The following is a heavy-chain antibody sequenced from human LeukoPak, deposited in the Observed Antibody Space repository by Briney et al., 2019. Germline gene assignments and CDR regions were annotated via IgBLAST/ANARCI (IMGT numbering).Heavy chain of an antibody. J-gene: IGHJ1*01. V-gene: IGHV3-7*02. CDR2: IKHDGSEK. CDR3: TSYRAEYFQH. CDR1: GFTFSTYW. Sequence: GGSLRLSCAASGFTFSTYWMSWVRQAPGRGLEWVANIKHDGSEKFYVDSVRGRFTISRDNAKNSLYLQMNSLRAEDTAVYYCTSYRAEYFQHWGQGTLVTVSS.